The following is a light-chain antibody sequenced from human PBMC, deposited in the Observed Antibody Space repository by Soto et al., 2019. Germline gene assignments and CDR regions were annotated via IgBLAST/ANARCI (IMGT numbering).Light chain of an antibody. Sequence: DIQMTQSPSTLSASVGDRVTITCRASQSISNWLAWYQQKPGKAPKLLIYAASTLESGVSSRFSGRGSGTEFTLTINSLQPEDFATYYCQQYKSYLRTFGQGTKVEIK. CDR3: QQYKSYLRT. CDR2: AAS. CDR1: QSISNW. V-gene: IGKV1-5*01. J-gene: IGKJ1*01.